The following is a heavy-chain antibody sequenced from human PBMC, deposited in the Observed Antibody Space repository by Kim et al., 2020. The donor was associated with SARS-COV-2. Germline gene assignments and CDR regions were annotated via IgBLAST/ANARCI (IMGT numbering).Heavy chain of an antibody. CDR3: ARGPTEWLFLGGWFDP. D-gene: IGHD3-3*01. J-gene: IGHJ5*02. CDR2: INHSGST. Sequence: SETLSLTCAVYGGSFSGYYWSWIRQPPGKGLEWIGEINHSGSTNYNPSLKSRVTISVDTSKNQFSLKLSSVTAADTAVYYCARGPTEWLFLGGWFDPWGQGTLVTVSS. V-gene: IGHV4-34*01. CDR1: GGSFSGYY.